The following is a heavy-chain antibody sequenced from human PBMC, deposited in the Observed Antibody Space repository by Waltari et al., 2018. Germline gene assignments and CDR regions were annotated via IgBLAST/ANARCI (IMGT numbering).Heavy chain of an antibody. CDR1: GGSISSADYY. Sequence: QVQLQESGPGLVKPSQTLSLTCTVSGGSISSADYYWSWIRQPPGKGLEWIGYIYYSGSTYYNPSLKSRVTISVDTSKNQFSLKLSSVTAADTAVYYCARDRRDGYNVNGMDVWGQGTTVTVSS. CDR3: ARDRRDGYNVNGMDV. D-gene: IGHD5-12*01. CDR2: IYYSGST. V-gene: IGHV4-30-4*01. J-gene: IGHJ6*02.